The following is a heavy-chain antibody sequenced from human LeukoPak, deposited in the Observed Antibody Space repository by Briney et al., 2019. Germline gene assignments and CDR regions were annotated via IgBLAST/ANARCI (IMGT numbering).Heavy chain of an antibody. CDR1: GYSISSGYY. J-gene: IGHJ4*02. V-gene: IGHV4-38-2*01. CDR3: ARRRYYGDFFDY. Sequence: SETLSLTCAVSGYSISSGYYWGWIRQPPGKGLEWIGSIYHSGSTYYNPSLKSRVTISVDTSKNQSSLKLSSVTAADTAVYYCARRRYYGDFFDYWGQGTLVTVSS. D-gene: IGHD3-9*01. CDR2: IYHSGST.